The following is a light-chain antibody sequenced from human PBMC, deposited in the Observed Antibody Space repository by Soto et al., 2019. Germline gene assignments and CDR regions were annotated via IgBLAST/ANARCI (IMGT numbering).Light chain of an antibody. CDR3: QHSDSIPFT. CDR2: AAS. V-gene: IGKV1-39*01. Sequence: DIQMTQSPSSLSASVGDRVTITCRASQNISTYLNWYQQKPGKAPKLLIYAASNLQSGVPSRFSGSGSGTDFSLTISSLQPEDFATYPCQHSDSIPFTFGPGTKVDIK. CDR1: QNISTY. J-gene: IGKJ3*01.